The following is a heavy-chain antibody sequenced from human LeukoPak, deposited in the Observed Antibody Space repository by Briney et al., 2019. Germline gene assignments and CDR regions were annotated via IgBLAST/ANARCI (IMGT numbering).Heavy chain of an antibody. V-gene: IGHV1-18*01. D-gene: IGHD3-10*01. Sequence: ASVKVSCKASGYTFTSYSMNWVRQAPGQGLEWMGWISAYNGNTNYAQKLQGRVTMTTDTSTSTAYMELSSLRSEDTAVYYCARGVWFGELLYPFDPWGQGTLVTVSS. CDR3: ARGVWFGELLYPFDP. CDR1: GYTFTSYS. CDR2: ISAYNGNT. J-gene: IGHJ5*02.